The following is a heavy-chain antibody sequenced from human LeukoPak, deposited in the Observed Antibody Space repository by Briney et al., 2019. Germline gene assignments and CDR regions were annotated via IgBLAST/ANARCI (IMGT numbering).Heavy chain of an antibody. CDR2: INSDARNT. CDR1: GFTFSSYW. CDR3: ASGIGVGDSFDI. J-gene: IGHJ3*02. V-gene: IGHV3-74*01. D-gene: IGHD3-3*01. Sequence: GGSLRLSCAASGFTFSSYWMYWVRQAPGKGLVWVSRINSDARNTNYADSVQGRFTISRDDAKNTLYLQMNSLRVEDTAVYYCASGIGVGDSFDIWGQGTMVTVSS.